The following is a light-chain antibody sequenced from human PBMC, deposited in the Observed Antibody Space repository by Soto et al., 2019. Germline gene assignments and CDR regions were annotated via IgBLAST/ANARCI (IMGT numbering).Light chain of an antibody. J-gene: IGLJ2*01. CDR2: DVS. CDR3: CSYAGYDIPVV. CDR1: SSDVGGHNY. Sequence: QSALTQPRSVSGSPGQSVTISCAGTSSDVGGHNYVSWYQQHPDKAPKLIIFDVSKRPSGVPDRFSGSKTGNTASLTISGLQAEDEAEYHCCSYAGYDIPVVFGGGTKLTVL. V-gene: IGLV2-11*01.